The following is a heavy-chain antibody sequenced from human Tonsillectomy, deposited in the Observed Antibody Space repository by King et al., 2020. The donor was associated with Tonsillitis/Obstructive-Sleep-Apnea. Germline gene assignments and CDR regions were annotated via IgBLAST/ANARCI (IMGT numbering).Heavy chain of an antibody. CDR1: GGTLSSYG. V-gene: IGHV1-69*04. Sequence: QLVQSGAEVKKPGSSVKVSCKASGGTLSSYGISWVRQAPGQGLEWMGRIIPIIGIANYAQNFQGRVTITADKSTSTAYMELSSLRSKDTAVYYCAREIATMIDDYWGQGTLVTVSS. D-gene: IGHD3-22*01. CDR3: AREIATMIDDY. CDR2: IIPIIGIA. J-gene: IGHJ4*02.